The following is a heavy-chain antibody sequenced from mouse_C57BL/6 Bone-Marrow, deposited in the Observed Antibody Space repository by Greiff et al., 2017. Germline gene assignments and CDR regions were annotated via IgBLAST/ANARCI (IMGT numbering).Heavy chain of an antibody. V-gene: IGHV1-55*01. Sequence: VQLQQPGAELVKPGASVKMSCKASGYTFTSYWITWVKQRPGQGLEWIGDIYPGSGSTNYNENFKSKAKLTVDTSSSTAYMQLSSLTSEDSAVYYCARPYYSNYWYFDVWGTGTTVTVSS. CDR1: GYTFTSYW. D-gene: IGHD2-5*01. J-gene: IGHJ1*03. CDR2: IYPGSGST. CDR3: ARPYYSNYWYFDV.